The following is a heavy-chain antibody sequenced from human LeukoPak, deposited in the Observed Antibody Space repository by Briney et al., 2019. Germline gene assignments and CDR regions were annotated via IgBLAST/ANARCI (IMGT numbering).Heavy chain of an antibody. CDR3: AREVVTARPYYYYGMDV. J-gene: IGHJ6*02. V-gene: IGHV1-18*01. D-gene: IGHD2-21*02. CDR1: GYTFTSYG. CDR2: ISAYNGNT. Sequence: ASVKVSCKASGYTFTSYGISWVRQAPGQGLEWMGWISAYNGNTNYAQKLQGRVTMTTDTSTSTAYMELRSLRSDDTAVYYCAREVVTARPYYYYGMDVWGQGTTVTVSS.